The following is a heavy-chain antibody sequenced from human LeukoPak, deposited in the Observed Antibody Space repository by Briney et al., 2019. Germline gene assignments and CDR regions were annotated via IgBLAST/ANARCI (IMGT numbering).Heavy chain of an antibody. CDR3: TRVEETATTAAIIRKYSYYYYYMDV. CDR1: GFTFSSYG. Sequence: GGTLRLSCAASGFTFSSYGMSWVRQAPGKGLEWVANIKQDGSEKHYVDSVKGRFTISRDNAKNSLYLQMSSLRAEDTAVYYCTRVEETATTAAIIRKYSYYYYYMDVWGKGNTVTVSS. J-gene: IGHJ6*03. D-gene: IGHD4-11*01. CDR2: IKQDGSEK. V-gene: IGHV3-7*01.